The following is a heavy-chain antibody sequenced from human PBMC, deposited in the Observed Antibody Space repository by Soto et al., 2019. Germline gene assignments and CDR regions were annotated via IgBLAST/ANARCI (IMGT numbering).Heavy chain of an antibody. CDR3: ATARRQTTYGWSKTFEF. Sequence: QLVESGGGLVEPGGSLRLSCTASGLALTSDWLSWVRQVPGKGLEWLGLIKSNLDGGTTDYAAPLKGRIRISRDDSRNTVDLQMDRLQSDDTAFYSCATARRQTTYGWSKTFEFWGQGTLVTVSS. V-gene: IGHV3-15*07. D-gene: IGHD3-16*01. J-gene: IGHJ4*02. CDR2: IKSNLDGGTT. CDR1: GLALTSDW.